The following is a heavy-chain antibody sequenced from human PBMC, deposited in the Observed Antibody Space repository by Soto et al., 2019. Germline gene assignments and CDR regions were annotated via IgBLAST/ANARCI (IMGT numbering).Heavy chain of an antibody. Sequence: GGSLRLSCAASGFTFRSYWMSWVRQAPGKGLEWVANIKPDGSKKYYVDSVKGRFSISRDNAENSLYLQMNSLRAEDTAVYYCASNSDYRFDFWGQGALVTVSS. D-gene: IGHD3-16*01. CDR2: IKPDGSKK. CDR3: ASNSDYRFDF. J-gene: IGHJ4*02. V-gene: IGHV3-7*01. CDR1: GFTFRSYW.